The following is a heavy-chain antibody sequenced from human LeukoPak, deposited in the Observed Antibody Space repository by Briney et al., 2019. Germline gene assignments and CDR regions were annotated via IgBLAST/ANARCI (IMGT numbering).Heavy chain of an antibody. J-gene: IGHJ2*01. CDR3: ARGVDL. CDR2: ITRSGSP. V-gene: IGHV4-34*01. Sequence: SETPSLTCGVSSGSLSGYYWRWIRQPPGGGLEWLGEITRSGSPNYNPSLKSRVTISGDTSKKQFSLNLKSVTAADTGVYYCARGVDLWGRGTPVTVSS. CDR1: SGSLSGYY.